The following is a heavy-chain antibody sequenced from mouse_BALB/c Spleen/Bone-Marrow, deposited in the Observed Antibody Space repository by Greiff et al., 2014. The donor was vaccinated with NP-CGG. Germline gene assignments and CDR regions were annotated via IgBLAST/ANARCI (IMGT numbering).Heavy chain of an antibody. J-gene: IGHJ3*01. D-gene: IGHD2-3*01. CDR1: GFNIKDTY. CDR3: ANDWFAY. CDR2: IDPANGNT. V-gene: IGHV14-3*02. Sequence: EVQLQQSGAELVKPGASVKLSCTASGFNIKDTYMHWVKQRPEQGLEWIGRIDPANGNTKYDPKFQGKATITEDTSSNTAHLHLSSLTSEDTAVYYCANDWFAYWGQGTLVTVSA.